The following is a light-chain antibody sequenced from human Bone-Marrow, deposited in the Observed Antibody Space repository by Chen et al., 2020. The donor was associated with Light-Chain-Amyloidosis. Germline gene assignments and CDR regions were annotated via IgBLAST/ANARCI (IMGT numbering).Light chain of an antibody. CDR3: TSYTHPYTWV. CDR2: EVS. CDR1: SSDVGTYKY. Sequence: QSALTQPASVSGSPGQSITISCTGTSSDVGTYKYVSWFQHYPGNAPKLRFYEVSNRPSGVSSRFSGSKSGTTASLSISGLRADVEADYYCTSYTHPYTWVFGGGTKVTV. V-gene: IGLV2-14*01. J-gene: IGLJ3*02.